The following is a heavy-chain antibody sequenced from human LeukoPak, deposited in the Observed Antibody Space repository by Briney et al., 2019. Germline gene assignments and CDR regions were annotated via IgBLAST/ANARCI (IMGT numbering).Heavy chain of an antibody. CDR3: ARSPRTTVTTNHAPYYYYGMDV. V-gene: IGHV1-46*01. CDR2: INPSGGST. J-gene: IGHJ6*02. Sequence: ASVKVSCKASGYTFTSYYMHWVRQAPGQGLEWMGIINPSGGSTSYAQKFQGRVTMTRDTSTSTVCMELSSLRSEDTAVYYCARSPRTTVTTNHAPYYYYGMDVWGQGTTVTVSS. CDR1: GYTFTSYY. D-gene: IGHD4-17*01.